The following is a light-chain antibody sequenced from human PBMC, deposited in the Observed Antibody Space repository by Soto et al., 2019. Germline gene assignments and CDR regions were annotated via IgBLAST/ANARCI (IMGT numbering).Light chain of an antibody. CDR2: GAS. CDR3: QQYNPPLT. V-gene: IGKV3-20*01. CDR1: QSVSSSY. Sequence: EIVLTQSPGTLSLSPGERATLSCRASQSVSSSYLAWYQQKPGQAPRLLIYGASSRATGIPDRFSGSGSRTDFTLTISRLEPEDFAVYFCQQYNPPLTFGGGTKVEI. J-gene: IGKJ4*01.